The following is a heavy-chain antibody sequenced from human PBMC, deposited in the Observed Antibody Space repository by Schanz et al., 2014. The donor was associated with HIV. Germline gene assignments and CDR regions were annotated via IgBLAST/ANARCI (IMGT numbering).Heavy chain of an antibody. CDR1: GFSFSRYA. V-gene: IGHV3-66*01. Sequence: EVQLLESGGGVVQPGRSLRLSCAASGFSFSRYAMTWVRQAPGKGLEWVSIIYSAGTTYYTDSVKGRFTISRDNSKNTLYLQMNSLGAEDTAVYYCAKVAIHSSGWLPFDYWGQGTLVTVSS. D-gene: IGHD6-19*01. CDR3: AKVAIHSSGWLPFDY. J-gene: IGHJ4*02. CDR2: IYSAGTT.